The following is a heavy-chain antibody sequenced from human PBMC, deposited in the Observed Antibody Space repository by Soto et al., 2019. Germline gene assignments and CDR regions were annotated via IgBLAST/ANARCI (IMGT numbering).Heavy chain of an antibody. CDR3: ARDVMDSSGYYTFDY. CDR1: GYTFTSYY. D-gene: IGHD3-22*01. V-gene: IGHV1-46*01. Sequence: ASVKVSCKASGYTFTSYYMHWVRQAPGQGLERMGIINPSGGSTSYAQKFQGRVTMTRDTSTSTVYMELSSLRSEDTAVYYCARDVMDSSGYYTFDYWGQGTLVTVSS. J-gene: IGHJ4*02. CDR2: INPSGGST.